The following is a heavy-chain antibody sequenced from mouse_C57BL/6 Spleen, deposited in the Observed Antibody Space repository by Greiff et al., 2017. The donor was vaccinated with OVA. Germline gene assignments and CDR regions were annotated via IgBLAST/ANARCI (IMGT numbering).Heavy chain of an antibody. CDR2: ISDGGSYT. J-gene: IGHJ3*01. CDR1: GFTFSSYA. CDR3: AREGGPAYGSSYWFAY. V-gene: IGHV5-4*01. D-gene: IGHD1-1*01. Sequence: EVHLVESGGGLVKPGGSLKLSCAASGFTFSSYAMSWVRQTPEKRLEWVATISDGGSYTYYPDNVKGRFTISRDNAKNNLYLQMSHLKSEDTAMYYCAREGGPAYGSSYWFAYWGQGTLVTVSA.